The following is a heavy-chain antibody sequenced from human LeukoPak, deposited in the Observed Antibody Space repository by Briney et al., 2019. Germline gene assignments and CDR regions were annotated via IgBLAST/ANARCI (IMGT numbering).Heavy chain of an antibody. CDR3: AREGGIAARPYYYYYGMDV. V-gene: IGHV3-11*01. D-gene: IGHD6-6*01. CDR1: GFTFSDYY. CDR2: ISSSGSTI. Sequence: GGSLRLSCAASGFTFSDYYMSWIRQAPGKGLEWVSYISSSGSTIYYADSVRGRFTISRDNAKNSLYLQMNSLRAEDTAVYYCAREGGIAARPYYYYYGMDVWGQGTTVTVSS. J-gene: IGHJ6*02.